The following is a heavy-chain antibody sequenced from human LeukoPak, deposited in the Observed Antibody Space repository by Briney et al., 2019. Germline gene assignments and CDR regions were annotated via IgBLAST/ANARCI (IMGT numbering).Heavy chain of an antibody. D-gene: IGHD1-7*01. CDR1: GGSISSYY. CDR2: IYTRGST. V-gene: IGHV4-4*07. CDR3: ARNGVVTETTYYYYYGMDV. Sequence: SETLSLTCTVSGGSISSYYWSWIRQPAGKGLEWIGRIYTRGSTNYNPSLKSRVTMSVDTSKNQFSLRLSSVTAADTAVYYCARNGVVTETTYYYYYGMDVWGQGTTVTVSS. J-gene: IGHJ6*02.